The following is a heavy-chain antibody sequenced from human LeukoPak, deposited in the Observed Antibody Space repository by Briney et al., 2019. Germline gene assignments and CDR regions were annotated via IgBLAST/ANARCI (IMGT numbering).Heavy chain of an antibody. D-gene: IGHD3/OR15-3a*01. J-gene: IGHJ4*02. CDR1: GFMFGDYA. CDR3: AKDGTGVDY. Sequence: SLRLSCAASGFMFGDYAMYWVRQAPGKGPEWISGISWNSGTIAYADSVKGRFTISRDNAKNSLYLQMNSLTAEDTAFYYCAKDGTGVDYWGQGTLVTVSS. V-gene: IGHV3-9*01. CDR2: ISWNSGTI.